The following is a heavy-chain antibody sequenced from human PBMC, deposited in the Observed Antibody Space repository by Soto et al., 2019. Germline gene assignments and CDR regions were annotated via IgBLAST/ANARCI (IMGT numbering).Heavy chain of an antibody. V-gene: IGHV2-70*01. Sequence: GSGPTLVNPTQTLTLTCTFSGFPLSTSGMCVSWFRQPPGKALEWLALIDWGNDKYSSQSLKTRLTISKDTSKNEVLLTMTNMDSVHTPRYCCARILSGYLDYWGQGTLVTVSS. CDR1: GFPLSTSGMC. D-gene: IGHD3-22*01. CDR2: IDWGNDK. CDR3: ARILSGYLDY. J-gene: IGHJ4*02.